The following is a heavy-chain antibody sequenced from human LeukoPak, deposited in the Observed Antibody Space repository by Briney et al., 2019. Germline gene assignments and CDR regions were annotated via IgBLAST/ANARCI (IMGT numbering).Heavy chain of an antibody. CDR1: GFTFSSYA. V-gene: IGHV3-23*01. Sequence: GGSLRLSCPASGFTFSSYAMSWVRQAPGKGLEWVSAISGSGGSTYYADSVKGRFTISRDNSKNTLYLQMNSLRAEDTAVYYCAKDSRRMVITLFGYWGQGTLVTVSS. CDR2: ISGSGGST. J-gene: IGHJ4*02. CDR3: AKDSRRMVITLFGY. D-gene: IGHD3-22*01.